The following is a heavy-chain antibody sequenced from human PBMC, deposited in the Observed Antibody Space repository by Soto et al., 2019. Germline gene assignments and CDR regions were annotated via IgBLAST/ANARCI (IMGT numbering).Heavy chain of an antibody. V-gene: IGHV4-34*01. J-gene: IGHJ5*02. CDR2: INHSGST. Sequence: PSETLSLTCAVYGGSFSGYYWSWIRQPPGKGLEWIGEINHSGSTNYNPSLKSRVTISVDTSKNQFSLKLSSVTAADTAVYYCARALQWLGGFDPWGQGTLVTVSS. CDR1: GGSFSGYY. CDR3: ARALQWLGGFDP. D-gene: IGHD6-19*01.